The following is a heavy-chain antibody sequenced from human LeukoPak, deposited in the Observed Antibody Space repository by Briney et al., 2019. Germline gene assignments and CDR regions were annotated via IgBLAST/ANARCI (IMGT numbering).Heavy chain of an antibody. J-gene: IGHJ4*02. D-gene: IGHD3-3*01. CDR1: GFTFSSYG. Sequence: GGSLRLSCAASGFTFSSYGMHWVRQAPGKGLEWVGVIGYDGNNKYYADSVKGRFTISRDNSKNTLYLQMNSLRAEDTAMYYCAREGHDFWSGYYDYWGQGTLVTVSS. CDR3: AREGHDFWSGYYDY. CDR2: IGYDGNNK. V-gene: IGHV3-30*03.